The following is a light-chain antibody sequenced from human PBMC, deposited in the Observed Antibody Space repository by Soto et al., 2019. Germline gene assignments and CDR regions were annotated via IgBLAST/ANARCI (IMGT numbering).Light chain of an antibody. CDR2: AAS. CDR3: QQSYSTPRT. CDR1: QSISSY. J-gene: IGKJ1*01. V-gene: IGKV1-39*01. Sequence: DIHMTQSPSSLSASVGDRVTITCRASQSISSYLNWYQQKPGKAPKLLIYAASSLQSGVPSRFSGSGSGTDLTLTISSRQPEDFATYYCQQSYSTPRTFGQGTKVEIK.